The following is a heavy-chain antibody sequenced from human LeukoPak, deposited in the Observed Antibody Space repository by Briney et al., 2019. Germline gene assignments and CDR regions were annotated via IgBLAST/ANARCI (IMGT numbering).Heavy chain of an antibody. CDR1: GFTVRSNY. D-gene: IGHD5-12*01. Sequence: GGSLRLSCAASGFTVRSNYMSWFRQAPGKGLEWASVIYNDGRTYYADSVKGRFTIPKDIYKNTLYLQMNNLRADDTAVYYCARESGYAVGDFWGRGTLVTVSS. CDR2: IYNDGRT. J-gene: IGHJ4*02. V-gene: IGHV3-53*01. CDR3: ARESGYAVGDF.